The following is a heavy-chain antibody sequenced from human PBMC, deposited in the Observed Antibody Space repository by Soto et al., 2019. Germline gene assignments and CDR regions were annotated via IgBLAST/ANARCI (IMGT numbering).Heavy chain of an antibody. D-gene: IGHD3-10*01. CDR1: GFTFSSYW. CDR3: ARGGTLITMVRGARLKGYGMDV. CDR2: IKQDGSEK. Sequence: PGGSLRLSCVASGFTFSSYWMSWVRQAPGKGLEWVANIKQDGSEKYYVDSVKGRFTISRDNAKNSLYLQMNSLRAEDTAVYYCARGGTLITMVRGARLKGYGMDVWGQGTTVTVSS. J-gene: IGHJ6*02. V-gene: IGHV3-7*01.